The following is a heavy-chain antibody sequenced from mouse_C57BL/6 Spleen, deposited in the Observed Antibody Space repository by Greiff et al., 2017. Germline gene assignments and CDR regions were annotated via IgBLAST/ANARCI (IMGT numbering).Heavy chain of an antibody. V-gene: IGHV5-17*01. CDR2: ISSGSSTI. J-gene: IGHJ2*01. Sequence: EVKVVESGGGLVKPGGSLKLSCAASGFTFSDYGMHWVRQAPEKGLEWVAYISSGSSTIYYADTVKGRFTISRDNAKNTLFLQMTSLRSEDTAMYYCARPDFDYFDYWGQGTTLTVSS. CDR1: GFTFSDYG. CDR3: ARPDFDYFDY.